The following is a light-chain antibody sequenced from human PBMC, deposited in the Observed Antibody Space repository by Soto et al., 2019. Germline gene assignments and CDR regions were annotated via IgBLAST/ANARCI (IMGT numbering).Light chain of an antibody. CDR2: AAS. J-gene: IGKJ4*01. V-gene: IGKV1D-16*01. CDR3: QHYTIYPLT. Sequence: DVQMTQSPSSLSASVGDRVTISCRASQDINSYLAWYQQKPGNAPKSLIYAASSLQTGVPSRFSGSESRTDFTLTISNLQPEDSATYYCQHYTIYPLTFGGGTKLEIK. CDR1: QDINSY.